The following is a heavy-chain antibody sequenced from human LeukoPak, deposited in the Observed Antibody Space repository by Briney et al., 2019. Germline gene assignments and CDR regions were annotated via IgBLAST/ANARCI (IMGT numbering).Heavy chain of an antibody. V-gene: IGHV1-18*04. D-gene: IGHD2-2*02. CDR3: ARDQESGIVVVPAAIPGGY. CDR2: ISAYNGNT. J-gene: IGHJ4*02. CDR1: GYTFTSYG. Sequence: GASVKVSCKASGYTFTSYGISWVRQAPGQGLEWMGWISAYNGNTNYAQKLQGRVTMTTDTSTSTAYMELRSLRSDDTAVYYCARDQESGIVVVPAAIPGGYWGQGTLVTVSS.